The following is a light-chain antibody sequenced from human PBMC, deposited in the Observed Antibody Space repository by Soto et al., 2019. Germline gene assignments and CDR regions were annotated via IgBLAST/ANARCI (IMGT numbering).Light chain of an antibody. J-gene: IGLJ6*01. CDR3: TSYTSSSTLSV. CDR2: EVS. Sequence: QSVLTQPASVSGSPGQSITISCTGTSSDVGGYNYVSWYQQHPGKAPKLIIYEVSNRPSGVSFRFSGSKSGNTASLSISGLRAEDEAEDYCTSYTSSSTLSVFGTGTKVTVL. V-gene: IGLV2-14*01. CDR1: SSDVGGYNY.